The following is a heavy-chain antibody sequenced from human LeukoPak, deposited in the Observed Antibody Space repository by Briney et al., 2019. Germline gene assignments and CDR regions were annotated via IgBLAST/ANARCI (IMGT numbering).Heavy chain of an antibody. CDR3: ARGGGRRYCSGGSCPYYFDY. D-gene: IGHD2-15*01. CDR2: IYYSRST. V-gene: IGHV4-61*01. Sequence: PSETLSLTCTVSGGSVGSGSYYWSWVRQPPGKGLEWIGYIYYSRSTNYNPSLKSRVTISVDTSKNQFSLKLSSVTAADTAVYYCARGGGRRYCSGGSCPYYFDYWGQGTLVTVSS. J-gene: IGHJ4*02. CDR1: GGSVGSGSYY.